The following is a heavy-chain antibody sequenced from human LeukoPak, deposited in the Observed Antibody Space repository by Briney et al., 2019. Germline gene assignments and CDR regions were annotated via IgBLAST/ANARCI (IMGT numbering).Heavy chain of an antibody. CDR2: IKKDGSEK. D-gene: IGHD5-18*01. Sequence: GGSLGLSCAASGFTFSSYWMSWVRQAPGKGLEWVANIKKDGSEKYYVDSVKGRFTISRDNAKTSLYLQMNSLRAEDTAVYYCARHLSGITGYTYGRGIDYWGQGTLVTVSS. CDR1: GFTFSSYW. CDR3: ARHLSGITGYTYGRGIDY. J-gene: IGHJ4*02. V-gene: IGHV3-7*01.